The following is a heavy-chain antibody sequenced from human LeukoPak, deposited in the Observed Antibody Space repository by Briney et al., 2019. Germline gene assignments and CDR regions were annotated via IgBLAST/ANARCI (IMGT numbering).Heavy chain of an antibody. Sequence: SGTLSLTCAVSGGSISSSNWWSWVRQPPGKGLEWIGEIYHSGSTNYNPSLKSRVTISVDKSKNQFSLKLSSVTAADTAVYYCARAYYDSSGYGGYYYYYMDVWGKGTTVTVSS. CDR2: IYHSGST. D-gene: IGHD3-22*01. CDR3: ARAYYDSSGYGGYYYYYMDV. J-gene: IGHJ6*03. CDR1: GGSISSSNW. V-gene: IGHV4-4*02.